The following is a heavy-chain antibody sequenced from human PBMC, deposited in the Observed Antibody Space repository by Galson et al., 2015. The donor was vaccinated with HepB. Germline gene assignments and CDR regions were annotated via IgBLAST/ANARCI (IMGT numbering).Heavy chain of an antibody. V-gene: IGHV3-66*01. Sequence: SLRLSCAASGFTVSSNYMSWVRQAPGKGLEWVSVTYSGSTTYYADSVKGRFTISRDNSKNTLYLQMDSLRAKDTAVYYSAGVYGDYLDYWGQGTLVTVSS. J-gene: IGHJ4*02. CDR1: GFTVSSNY. D-gene: IGHD4-17*01. CDR2: TYSGSTT. CDR3: AGVYGDYLDY.